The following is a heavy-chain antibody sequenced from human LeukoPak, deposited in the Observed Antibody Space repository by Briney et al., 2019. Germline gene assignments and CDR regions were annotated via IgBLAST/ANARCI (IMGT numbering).Heavy chain of an antibody. CDR2: INSGGST. CDR3: AKRAAGYYFDH. Sequence: GGSLRLSCAASGFTFSSYSMSWVRQAPGKGLEWVSSINSGGSTFYADSVKGRFTISRDNSQNTLYLQMNSLTAEDTAVYYCAKRAAGYYFDHWVQGTLVTVSS. V-gene: IGHV3-23*01. J-gene: IGHJ4*02. CDR1: GFTFSSYS. D-gene: IGHD6-13*01.